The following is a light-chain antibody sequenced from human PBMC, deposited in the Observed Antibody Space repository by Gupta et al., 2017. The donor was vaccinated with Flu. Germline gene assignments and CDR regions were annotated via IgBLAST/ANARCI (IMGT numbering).Light chain of an antibody. Sequence: DVVMTQSPLSLPVTLGQPASISCRSSQSLVYSDGNTYLHWFQQRPGQSPRRLIYKVSNRDSGVPDRFSGSGSGTDFTLKISRVEADDAGVYFCRQGAHWPWAFGQGTTVEI. J-gene: IGKJ1*01. CDR2: KVS. CDR1: QSLVYSDGNTY. V-gene: IGKV2-30*01. CDR3: RQGAHWPWA.